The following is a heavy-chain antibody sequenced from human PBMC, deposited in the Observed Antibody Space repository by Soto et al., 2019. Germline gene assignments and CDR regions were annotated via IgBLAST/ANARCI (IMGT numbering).Heavy chain of an antibody. CDR3: ARDRNWKGDYGLDV. D-gene: IGHD1-1*01. Sequence: SETLSLTWTVSGGSISSYYWNWIRQTPGKGLEWIGYIYYSGSTNYNPSLKSRVTISVDTSKNQFSLKLTSVTAADTAVYYCARDRNWKGDYGLDVWGQGTTVTVSS. CDR1: GGSISSYY. V-gene: IGHV4-59*01. J-gene: IGHJ6*02. CDR2: IYYSGST.